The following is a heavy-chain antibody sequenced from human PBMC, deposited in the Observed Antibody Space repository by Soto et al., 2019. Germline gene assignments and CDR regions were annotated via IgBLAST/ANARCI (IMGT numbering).Heavy chain of an antibody. CDR2: ISSSSSTI. D-gene: IGHD3-3*01. J-gene: IGHJ3*02. CDR3: ASPYYDFWSGSHDAFDI. V-gene: IGHV3-48*01. Sequence: GGSLRLSCAASGFTFSSYSMNWVRQAPGKGLEWVSYISSSSSTIYYADSVKGRFTISRDNAKNSLYLQMNSRRAEDTAVYYCASPYYDFWSGSHDAFDIWGQGTMVTVSS. CDR1: GFTFSSYS.